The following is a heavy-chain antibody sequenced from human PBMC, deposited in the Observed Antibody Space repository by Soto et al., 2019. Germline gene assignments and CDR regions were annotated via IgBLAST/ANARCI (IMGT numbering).Heavy chain of an antibody. CDR2: ITYDGSNK. Sequence: QVQLAESGGGVVQPGRSLRLSCAASGFTFSSYAMHWVRQAPGKGLEWVAVITYDGSNKYYADSVQGRFTISRDNSKNTLYLQMNSLRAEDTAVYYCARVEYSYGSPHFDYWGQGTLVTVSS. J-gene: IGHJ4*02. V-gene: IGHV3-30-3*01. D-gene: IGHD5-18*01. CDR3: ARVEYSYGSPHFDY. CDR1: GFTFSSYA.